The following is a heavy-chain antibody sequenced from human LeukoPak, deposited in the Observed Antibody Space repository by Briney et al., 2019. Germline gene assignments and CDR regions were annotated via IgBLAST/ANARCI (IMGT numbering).Heavy chain of an antibody. D-gene: IGHD1-26*01. J-gene: IGHJ4*02. CDR2: IIPILGIA. Sequence: SVKVSCKASGGTFSSYAISWVRQAPGQGLEWMGRIIPILGIANYAQKFQGRVTMTEDTSTDTAYMELSSLRSEDTAVYYCATVASGSYYPFDYWGQGTLVTVSS. CDR3: ATVASGSYYPFDY. V-gene: IGHV1-69*04. CDR1: GGTFSSYA.